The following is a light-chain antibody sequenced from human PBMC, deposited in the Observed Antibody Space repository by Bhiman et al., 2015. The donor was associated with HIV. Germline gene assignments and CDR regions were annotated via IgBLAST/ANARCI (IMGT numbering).Light chain of an antibody. CDR1: SSNIGAGYD. Sequence: QSVLTQPPSVSGAPGQRVTISCTGSSSNIGAGYDVNWYQQLPGTAPKFLIYGNNNRPSGVPDRFSGSKSGTSASLAIWLQAEDEGDYFCQSFDSSLGIFVFGPGTSVTVL. CDR3: QSFDSSLGIFV. V-gene: IGLV1-40*01. CDR2: GNN. J-gene: IGLJ1*01.